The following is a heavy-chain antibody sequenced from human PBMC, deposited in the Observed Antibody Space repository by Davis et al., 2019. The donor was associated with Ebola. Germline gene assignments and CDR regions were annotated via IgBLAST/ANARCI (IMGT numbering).Heavy chain of an antibody. V-gene: IGHV3-30*18. Sequence: GESLKISCAASGFTVSSNYMSWVRQAPGKGLEWVAVISYDGSNKYYADSVKGRFTISRDNSKNTLYLQMNSLRAEDTAVYYCAKVPTPLLRYFDWLFVFDYWGQGTLVTVSS. D-gene: IGHD3-9*01. J-gene: IGHJ4*02. CDR3: AKVPTPLLRYFDWLFVFDY. CDR1: GFTVSSNY. CDR2: ISYDGSNK.